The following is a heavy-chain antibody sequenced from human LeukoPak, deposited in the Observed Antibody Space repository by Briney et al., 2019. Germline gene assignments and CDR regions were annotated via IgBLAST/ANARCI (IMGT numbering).Heavy chain of an antibody. CDR1: GGSFSGYY. CDR3: AKSIGNYDFWSGYYLLDY. D-gene: IGHD3-3*01. CDR2: ISGSGGST. J-gene: IGHJ4*02. V-gene: IGHV3-23*01. Sequence: PSETLSLTCAVYGGSFSGYYWSWVRQAPGKGLEWVSAISGSGGSTYYADSVKGRFTISRDNSKNTLYLQMNSLRAEDTAVYYCAKSIGNYDFWSGYYLLDYWGQGTLVTVSS.